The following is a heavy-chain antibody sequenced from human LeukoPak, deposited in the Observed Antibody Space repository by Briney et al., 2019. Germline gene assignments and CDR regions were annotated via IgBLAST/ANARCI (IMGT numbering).Heavy chain of an antibody. CDR1: GGSISSGDYY. CDR2: IYYSGST. CDR3: ARDRVTVTTLYYYYYGMDV. V-gene: IGHV4-30-4*01. D-gene: IGHD4-17*01. Sequence: PSETLSLTCTVSGGSISSGDYYWSWIRQPPGKGLEWIGYIYYSGSTYYNPSLKSRVTISVDTSKNQFSLKLSSVTAADTAVYDCARDRVTVTTLYYYYYGMDVWGQGTTVTASS. J-gene: IGHJ6*02.